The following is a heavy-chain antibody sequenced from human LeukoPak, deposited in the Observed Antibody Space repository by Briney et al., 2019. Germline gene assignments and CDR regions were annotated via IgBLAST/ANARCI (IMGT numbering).Heavy chain of an antibody. CDR3: ASMPSTTDDY. CDR1: GGSISSSSYY. D-gene: IGHD5/OR15-5a*01. Sequence: SETLSLTCTVSGGSISSSSYYWGWIRQPPGKGLEWIGSIYYSGSTYYNPSLKSRVTISVDTSKNQFSLKLSSVTAADTAVYYCASMPSTTDDYWGQGTLVTVSS. V-gene: IGHV4-39*01. J-gene: IGHJ4*02. CDR2: IYYSGST.